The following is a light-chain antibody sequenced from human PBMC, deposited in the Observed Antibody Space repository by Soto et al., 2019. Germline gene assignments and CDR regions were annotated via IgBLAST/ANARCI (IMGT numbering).Light chain of an antibody. Sequence: EIVITQTPLSLSITPGEQASMSCRSSQCLLYSDGYTYLYWFLQIARPVSTLLIYEVSNRFSGVPDRFSGSGSGTEFTLTISSLQPDDFATYYCQQSYSTPYTFGQGTKVDIK. J-gene: IGKJ2*01. CDR2: EVS. V-gene: IGKV2D-26*03. CDR1: QCLLYSDGYTY. CDR3: QQSYSTPYT.